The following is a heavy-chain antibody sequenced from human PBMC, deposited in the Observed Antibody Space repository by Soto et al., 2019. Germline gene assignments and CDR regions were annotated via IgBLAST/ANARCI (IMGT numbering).Heavy chain of an antibody. CDR2: IDTSGTA. V-gene: IGHV4-4*07. CDR3: ARGPRGYVYYHGMDV. Sequence: SETLSLTCTVSGGSISSYYVSWIRQSAGKGLEWIGRIDTSGTANYNPSLKSRVTMSVDASKNHFSLNLSSVTAADTAVYYCARGPRGYVYYHGMDVWGQGTTVTVSS. CDR1: GGSISSYY. D-gene: IGHD3-10*01. J-gene: IGHJ6*02.